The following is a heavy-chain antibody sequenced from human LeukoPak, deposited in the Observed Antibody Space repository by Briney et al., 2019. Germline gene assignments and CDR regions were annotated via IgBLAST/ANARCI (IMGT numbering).Heavy chain of an antibody. D-gene: IGHD3-10*01. V-gene: IGHV3-33*03. CDR3: AWYGVTHGLDV. Sequence: GRSLRLSCAASGFTFSSYGMHWVRQAPGKGLEWVAVIWYDGSNKYYADSVKGRFTISRDNAKNSVYLQMNSLRPEDTAIYYCAWYGVTHGLDVWGQGTTVTVSS. CDR2: IWYDGSNK. CDR1: GFTFSSYG. J-gene: IGHJ6*02.